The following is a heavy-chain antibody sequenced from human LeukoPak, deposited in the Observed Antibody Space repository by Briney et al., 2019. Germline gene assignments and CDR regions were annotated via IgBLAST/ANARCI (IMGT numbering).Heavy chain of an antibody. CDR1: GFTFSSYW. V-gene: IGHV3-7*01. CDR3: AKGYYYYYMDV. CDR2: IKQDGGDK. Sequence: GGSLRLSCAASGFTFSSYWMSWVRQAPGKGLEWVANIKQDGGDKYYVDSVKGRFTISRDNAKNSLYLQMNSLRAEDTAVYYCAKGYYYYYMDVWGEGTTVTVSS. J-gene: IGHJ6*03.